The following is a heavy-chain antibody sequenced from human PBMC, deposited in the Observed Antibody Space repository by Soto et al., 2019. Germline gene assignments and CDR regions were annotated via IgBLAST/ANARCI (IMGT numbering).Heavy chain of an antibody. Sequence: QLQLVQSGTEVKEPGSSVKVSCKASGGTFSTSSFVWGRQGPGQGLEWMGGIIPIFTRTNFAQKFQGRVTFSADESTRTTYMELRSLTSEDTAIYYCARDVVRSTAGDSWGQGTLVTVSS. V-gene: IGHV1-69*01. CDR1: GGTFSTSS. CDR3: ARDVVRSTAGDS. J-gene: IGHJ4*02. CDR2: IIPIFTRT. D-gene: IGHD2-15*01.